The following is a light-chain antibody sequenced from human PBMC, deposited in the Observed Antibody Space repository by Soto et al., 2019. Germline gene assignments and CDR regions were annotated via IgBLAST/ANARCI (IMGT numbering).Light chain of an antibody. J-gene: IGLJ1*01. Sequence: ASGDGFSRQSHPISCTRNSSGGGGYNYVSWYQQHPGKAPKLMIYDVSNRPSGVSNRFSGSKSGNTASLTISGLQAEDEADYYCSSYTSSSTLYVFGTGTKVTVL. V-gene: IGLV2-14*01. CDR1: SSGGGGYNY. CDR3: SSYTSSSTLYV. CDR2: DVS.